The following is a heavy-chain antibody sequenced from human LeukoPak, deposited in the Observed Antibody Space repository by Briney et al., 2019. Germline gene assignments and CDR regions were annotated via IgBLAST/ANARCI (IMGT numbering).Heavy chain of an antibody. J-gene: IGHJ6*02. CDR1: GGSISSYY. CDR3: ASTTPEYYYGMDV. V-gene: IGHV4-4*07. D-gene: IGHD1-14*01. CDR2: TYISGST. Sequence: SETLSLTCTVSGGSISSYYWSWIRQPAGKGLEWIGRTYISGSTNYNPSLKSRVTMSVDTSKNQFSLKLTSVTAADTAVYYCASTTPEYYYGMDVWGQGTTVTVSS.